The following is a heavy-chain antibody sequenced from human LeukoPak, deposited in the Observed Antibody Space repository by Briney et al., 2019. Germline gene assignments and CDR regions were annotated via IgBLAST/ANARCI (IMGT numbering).Heavy chain of an antibody. V-gene: IGHV3-72*01. CDR1: GFTFRTYA. D-gene: IGHD3-3*01. CDR3: ARVGDVIAFDI. Sequence: PGGSLRLSCVASGFTFRTYAMHWVRQAPGKGLEWVGRIRNKANSHTTEYAAPVKGRFTISRDDLKNSLYLQLNSLKTEDTAVYYCARVGDVIAFDIWGQGTMVTVSS. CDR2: IRNKANSHTT. J-gene: IGHJ3*02.